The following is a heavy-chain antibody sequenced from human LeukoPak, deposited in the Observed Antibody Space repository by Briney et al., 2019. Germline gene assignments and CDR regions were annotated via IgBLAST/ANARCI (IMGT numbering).Heavy chain of an antibody. J-gene: IGHJ6*03. CDR1: GGTFSSYT. CDR2: IIPILGIA. CDR3: AREGLEKAIVVVYYYMDV. Sequence: SMKVSCKASGGTFSSYTISWVRQAPGQGLEWMGRIIPILGIANYAQKFQGRVTITADKSTSTAYMELSSLRSEDTAVYYCAREGLEKAIVVVYYYMDVWGKGTTVTVSS. V-gene: IGHV1-69*04. D-gene: IGHD3-22*01.